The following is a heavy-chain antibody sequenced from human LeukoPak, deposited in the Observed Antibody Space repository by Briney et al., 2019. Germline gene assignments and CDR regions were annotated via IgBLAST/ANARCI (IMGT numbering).Heavy chain of an antibody. J-gene: IGHJ4*02. Sequence: SETLSLTCAVSGGSISSGGYSWSWIRQPPGKGLEWIGYIYHSGSTYYNPSLKSRVIISVDRSKNQFSLKLSSVTAADTAVYYCARSSGYSYGYSPYYFDYWGQGTLVTVSS. D-gene: IGHD5-18*01. CDR1: GGSISSGGYS. CDR2: IYHSGST. CDR3: ARSSGYSYGYSPYYFDY. V-gene: IGHV4-30-2*01.